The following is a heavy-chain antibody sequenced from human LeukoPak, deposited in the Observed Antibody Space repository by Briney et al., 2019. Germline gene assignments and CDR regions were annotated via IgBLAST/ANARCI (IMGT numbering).Heavy chain of an antibody. CDR1: GGSISSYY. CDR3: ARTLKDYYDSSGYYYYYYMDV. CDR2: IYYSGST. Sequence: PSETLSLICTVSGGSISSYYWSWIRQPPGKGLEWIGYIYYSGSTNYNPSLKSRVTISVDTSKNQFSLKLSSVTAADTAVYYCARTLKDYYDSSGYYYYYYMDVWGKGTTVTVSS. D-gene: IGHD3-22*01. V-gene: IGHV4-59*01. J-gene: IGHJ6*03.